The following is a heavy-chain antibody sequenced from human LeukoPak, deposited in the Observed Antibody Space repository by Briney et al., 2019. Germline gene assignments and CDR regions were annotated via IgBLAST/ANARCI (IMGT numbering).Heavy chain of an antibody. D-gene: IGHD6-19*01. CDR1: GYTFTSYG. CDR2: ISAYNGNT. V-gene: IGHV1-18*01. J-gene: IGHJ1*01. CDR3: ARAPDNSGQLQLYFQH. Sequence: ASVKVSCKASGYTFTSYGISWVRQAPGQGLEWMGWISAYNGNTNYAQKLQGRVTMTTDTSTCTAYMELRSLRSDDTAVYYCARAPDNSGQLQLYFQHWGQGTLVTVSS.